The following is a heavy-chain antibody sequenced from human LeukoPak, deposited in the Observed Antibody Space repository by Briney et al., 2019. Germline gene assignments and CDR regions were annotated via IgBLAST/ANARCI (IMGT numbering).Heavy chain of an antibody. CDR2: ISSSSSTI. V-gene: IGHV3-48*01. CDR3: ERESRLPPGLRFLEWLWAFDI. J-gene: IGHJ3*02. D-gene: IGHD3-3*01. CDR1: GFTSSSYS. Sequence: PRGSLRLSCAASGFTSSSYSMNWVRQAPGEGLEWVSYISSSSSTIYYADSVKGRFTLSRDKATNSLYLEMNSLRAENTAVYDCERESRLPPGLRFLEWLWAFDIWGQGTMVTVSS.